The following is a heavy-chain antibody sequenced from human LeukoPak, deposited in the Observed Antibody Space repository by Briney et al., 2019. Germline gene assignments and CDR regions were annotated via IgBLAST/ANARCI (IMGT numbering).Heavy chain of an antibody. D-gene: IGHD3-3*01. CDR1: GFIFTNYF. V-gene: IGHV3-7*01. Sequence: PGGSLRLSCAASGFIFTNYFMSWVRKAPGKGREWVASIKHDGSEKYYVDSVRGRFTISRDNTMNSLYLQMSSLRAEDTAVYYCATDRGWRTSGYYLYYFEYWGQGTLVAYSS. CDR3: ATDRGWRTSGYYLYYFEY. J-gene: IGHJ4*02. CDR2: IKHDGSEK.